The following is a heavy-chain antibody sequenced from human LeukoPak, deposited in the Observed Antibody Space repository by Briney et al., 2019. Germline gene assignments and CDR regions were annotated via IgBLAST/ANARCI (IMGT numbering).Heavy chain of an antibody. J-gene: IGHJ4*02. CDR2: IYHSGST. D-gene: IGHD1-26*01. CDR3: ARQGGDYSDY. CDR1: GYSISSGYY. V-gene: IGHV4-38-2*01. Sequence: PSETLSLTCAVSGYSISSGYYWGWIRQPPGKGLEWIGSIYHSGSTYYNPSLKSRVTISVDTSKNQFSLKLSSVTAADTAVYYCARQGGDYSDYWGQGTLVTVSP.